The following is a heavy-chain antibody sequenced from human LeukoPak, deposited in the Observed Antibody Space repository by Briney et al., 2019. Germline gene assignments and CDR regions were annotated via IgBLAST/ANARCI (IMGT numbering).Heavy chain of an antibody. CDR2: IYSGGST. CDR1: GFTVSSNY. J-gene: IGHJ4*02. CDR3: ARAAYNSSPDY. Sequence: GGSLRLSCAASGFTVSSNYMSWVRQAPGKGLEWVSVIYSGGSTYYADSVKGRFTISRDNAKNSLYLQMNSLRDEDTAVYYCARAAYNSSPDYRGQGTLVTVSS. D-gene: IGHD6-13*01. V-gene: IGHV3-66*01.